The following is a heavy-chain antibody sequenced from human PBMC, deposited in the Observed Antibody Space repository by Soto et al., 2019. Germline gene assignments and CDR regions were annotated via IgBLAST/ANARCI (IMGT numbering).Heavy chain of an antibody. V-gene: IGHV4-61*01. CDR1: GGSVSSGTYS. CDR2: IYYSGST. CDR3: ARSGSSNYDFWSGPSFYYMDV. D-gene: IGHD3-3*01. J-gene: IGHJ6*03. Sequence: SETLSLTCTVSGGSVSSGTYSWSWIRQPPGKGLDCIGYIYYSGSTNYNPSLKSRVTISVDTSKNQFSLKLSSVTAADTAVYYCARSGSSNYDFWSGPSFYYMDVWGKGTTVTVSS.